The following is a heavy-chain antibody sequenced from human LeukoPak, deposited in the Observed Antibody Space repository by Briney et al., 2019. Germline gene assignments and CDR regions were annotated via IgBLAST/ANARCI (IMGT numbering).Heavy chain of an antibody. CDR1: GGSISSSSYY. CDR2: IYYSGST. Sequence: SETLSLTCTVSGGSISSSSYYWGWIRQPPGKGLEWIGSIYYSGSTYYNPPLKSRVTISVDTSKNQFSLMLSSVTAADTAVYYCARQPGSYETGHGDDYWGQGTLVTVSS. CDR3: ARQPGSYETGHGDDY. D-gene: IGHD1-14*01. J-gene: IGHJ4*02. V-gene: IGHV4-39*01.